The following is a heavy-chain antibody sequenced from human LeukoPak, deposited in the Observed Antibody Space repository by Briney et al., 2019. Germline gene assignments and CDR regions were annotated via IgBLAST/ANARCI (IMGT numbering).Heavy chain of an antibody. Sequence: SEALSLICTVSGGSINSSSYYWGWVRQPPGKGLEWIATFYYSGATYYNSSLKRRVSISVDTAKNQFSLNLNSMTAADTAVYYCASSLSGTDYTHYYYYMDVWGTGTTVTVSS. J-gene: IGHJ6*03. CDR1: GGSINSSSYY. CDR3: ASSLSGTDYTHYYYYMDV. V-gene: IGHV4-39*01. CDR2: FYYSGAT. D-gene: IGHD1-26*01.